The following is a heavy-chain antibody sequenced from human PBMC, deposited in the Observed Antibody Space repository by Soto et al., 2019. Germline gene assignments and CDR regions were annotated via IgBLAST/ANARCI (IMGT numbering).Heavy chain of an antibody. CDR2: IDWDDDK. Sequence: VSGPTLVNPTQTLTLTCTFSGFSLSTSGMCVSWIRQPPGKALEWLALIDWDDDKYYSTSLKTRLTISKDTSKNQVVLTMTNMDPVDTATYYCARRRRWQWLVQVVDYCGQGTLVTVSS. CDR3: ARRRRWQWLVQVVDY. J-gene: IGHJ4*02. V-gene: IGHV2-70*01. CDR1: GFSLSTSGMC. D-gene: IGHD6-19*01.